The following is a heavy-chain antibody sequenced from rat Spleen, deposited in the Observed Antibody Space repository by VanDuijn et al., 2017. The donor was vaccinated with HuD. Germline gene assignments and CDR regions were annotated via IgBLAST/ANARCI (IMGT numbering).Heavy chain of an antibody. V-gene: IGHV5-29*01. D-gene: IGHD1-5*01. Sequence: EVQLVESDGGLVQPGRSLKLSCAASGFTFSDYYMAWVRQAPTKGLEWVATISFDGSHTYYRDSVKGRFTVSRDNAKSTLYLQMDSLRSEDTATYYCAREGTTRVMDAWGQGASVTVSS. J-gene: IGHJ4*01. CDR2: ISFDGSHT. CDR3: AREGTTRVMDA. CDR1: GFTFSDYY.